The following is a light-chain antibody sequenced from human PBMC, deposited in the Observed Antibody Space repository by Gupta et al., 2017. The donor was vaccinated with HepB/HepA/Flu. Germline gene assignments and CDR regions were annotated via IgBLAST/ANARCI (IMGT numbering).Light chain of an antibody. CDR3: QQHSKWPCT. Sequence: EIVLTQSPATLSLSPGERATLSCRASQSVSSYLAWYQQKPGQAPRLLIYDASNRATGIPARFSGSGSGTDFTLTISSLEPEDFAVYYCQQHSKWPCTFGQGTKLEIK. J-gene: IGKJ2*02. CDR1: QSVSSY. CDR2: DAS. V-gene: IGKV3-11*01.